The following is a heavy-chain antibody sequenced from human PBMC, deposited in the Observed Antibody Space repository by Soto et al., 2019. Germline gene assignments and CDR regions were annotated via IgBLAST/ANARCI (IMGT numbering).Heavy chain of an antibody. V-gene: IGHV1-69*01. CDR2: IIPIFDTT. CDR1: GGTFGNSG. Sequence: QVQLVQSGAEVKTPGSSLKVSCKASGGTFGNSGVSWVRQAPGQGPEWMGGIIPIFDTTNYAQKFQGRVTISADDATSYMELSSLRSEDTAVYYCARAPLLSAETLHENYWDDWCQGTQVTVSS. J-gene: IGHJ4*02. D-gene: IGHD2-15*01. CDR3: ARAPLLSAETLHENYWDD.